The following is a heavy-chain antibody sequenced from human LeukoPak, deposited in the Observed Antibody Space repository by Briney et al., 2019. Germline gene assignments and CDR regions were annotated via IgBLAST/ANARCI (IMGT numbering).Heavy chain of an antibody. Sequence: GGSLRLSCAASGFTFSSYSMNWVRQAPGKGLEWVSSISSSSSYIYYADSVKGRFTISRDNAKNSLYLQMNSLRAEDTAVCYCATNYYDSSGYYGGDWGQGTLVTVSS. D-gene: IGHD3-22*01. CDR3: ATNYYDSSGYYGGD. CDR1: GFTFSSYS. CDR2: ISSSSSYI. V-gene: IGHV3-21*01. J-gene: IGHJ4*02.